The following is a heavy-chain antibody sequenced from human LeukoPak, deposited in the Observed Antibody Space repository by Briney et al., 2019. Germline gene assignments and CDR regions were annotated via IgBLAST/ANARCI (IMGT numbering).Heavy chain of an antibody. CDR2: INAGNGNT. Sequence: GASVKVSCKASGYTFTSYAMHWVRQAPGQRLEWMGWINAGNGNTKYSQKFQGRVTITRDTSASTAYMELSSLRSEDTAVYYCARARYYGSGSLNCYFDYWGQGTLVTVSS. J-gene: IGHJ4*02. D-gene: IGHD3-10*01. CDR1: GYTFTSYA. CDR3: ARARYYGSGSLNCYFDY. V-gene: IGHV1-3*01.